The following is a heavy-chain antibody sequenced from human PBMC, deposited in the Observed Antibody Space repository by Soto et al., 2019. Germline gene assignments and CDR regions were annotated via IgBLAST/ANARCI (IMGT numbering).Heavy chain of an antibody. V-gene: IGHV5-51*01. Sequence: GESLKISCKCSGYSFTSYWIVLVRQMPGKGLEWMGIIYPGDSDTRYSPSFQGQVTISADKSISTAYLQWSSLKASDTAMYYCARSTFWSGYSYYWGQGTLVTVS. CDR2: IYPGDSDT. CDR1: GYSFTSYW. J-gene: IGHJ4*02. D-gene: IGHD3-3*01. CDR3: ARSTFWSGYSYY.